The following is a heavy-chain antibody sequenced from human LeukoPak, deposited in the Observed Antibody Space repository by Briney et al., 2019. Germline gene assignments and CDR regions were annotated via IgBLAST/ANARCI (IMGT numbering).Heavy chain of an antibody. CDR3: ATGYDFWSGYYPPDAFDI. D-gene: IGHD3-3*01. V-gene: IGHV4-59*01. J-gene: IGHJ3*02. Sequence: SETLSLTCTVSGGSISSYYWSWIRQPPGKGLEWIGYIYYSGSTNYNPSLKSRVTISVDTSKNQFSLKLSSVTAADTAVYYCATGYDFWSGYYPPDAFDIWGQGTMVTVSS. CDR1: GGSISSYY. CDR2: IYYSGST.